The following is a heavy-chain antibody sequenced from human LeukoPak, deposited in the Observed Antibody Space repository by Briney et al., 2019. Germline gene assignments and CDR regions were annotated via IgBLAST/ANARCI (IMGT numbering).Heavy chain of an antibody. D-gene: IGHD3-22*01. CDR2: ISGSGGTT. CDR3: AKREYDSSAYPMYPIDY. Sequence: PGGSLRLSCAASGFTFSSYSMSWVRQAPGKGLEWVSSISGSGGTTNYADSVKGRFTISRDNSKNTLYLQMNSLRTEDSAVYYCAKREYDSSAYPMYPIDYWGQGTLVTVSA. J-gene: IGHJ4*02. CDR1: GFTFSSYS. V-gene: IGHV3-23*01.